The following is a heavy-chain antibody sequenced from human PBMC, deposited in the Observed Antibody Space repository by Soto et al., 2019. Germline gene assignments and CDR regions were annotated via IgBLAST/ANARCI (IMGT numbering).Heavy chain of an antibody. CDR2: INHSGSS. CDR1: GGSISDSNDH. Sequence: TSETLSLTCTVSGGSISDSNDHWGWIRQSPGKGLQWIGQINHSGSSIYNPSLKNRVTISVDTSENQFSLKLSSVTAADTAVYYCARENTAKYDYWGQGTLVTVSS. J-gene: IGHJ4*02. V-gene: IGHV4-39*07. D-gene: IGHD5-18*01. CDR3: ARENTAKYDY.